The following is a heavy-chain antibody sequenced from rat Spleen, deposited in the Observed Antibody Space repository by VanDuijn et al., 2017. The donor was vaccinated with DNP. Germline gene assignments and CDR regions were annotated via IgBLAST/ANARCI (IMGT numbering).Heavy chain of an antibody. CDR1: GFTFSDYA. CDR3: ARRTMMAIRSYFDY. V-gene: IGHV5-17*01. D-gene: IGHD1-12*03. CDR2: ISYDGSRT. Sequence: EVQLVESGGGLVQPGRSLKLSCAASGFTFSDYAMAWVRQSPKKSLEWVATISYDGSRTYYRDSVKGRFTISRDNEKSTLYVQMDSLRSEDTATYYCARRTMMAIRSYFDYWSQGVMVTVSS. J-gene: IGHJ2*01.